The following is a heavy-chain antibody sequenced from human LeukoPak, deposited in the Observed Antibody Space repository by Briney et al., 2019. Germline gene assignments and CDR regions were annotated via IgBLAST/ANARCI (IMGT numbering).Heavy chain of an antibody. V-gene: IGHV3-64D*06. CDR1: GFTFSTYV. Sequence: GSLRLSCSVSGFTFSTYVMHWVRQAPGKGLEYVSAISSNGNNTYYADSVKGRFTISRDNSKNTLYLQMSSLKADDTAVYYCVRGTGYWGQGTLVTVSS. CDR3: VRGTGY. CDR2: ISSNGNNT. J-gene: IGHJ4*02.